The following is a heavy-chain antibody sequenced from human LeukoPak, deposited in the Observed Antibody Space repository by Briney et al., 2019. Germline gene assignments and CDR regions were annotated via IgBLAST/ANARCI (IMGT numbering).Heavy chain of an antibody. CDR1: GFAVSSNY. J-gene: IGHJ4*02. V-gene: IGHV3-21*01. D-gene: IGHD6-19*01. CDR3: ARFHQYTSGDY. CDR2: ISQSSSNI. Sequence: GGSLRLSCAASGFAVSSNYMSWVRQAPGKGLEWVSSISQSSSNIYYADSIKGRFTISRDNAKNSLYLQLNSLRAEDTGVYYCARFHQYTSGDYWGQGTLVTVSS.